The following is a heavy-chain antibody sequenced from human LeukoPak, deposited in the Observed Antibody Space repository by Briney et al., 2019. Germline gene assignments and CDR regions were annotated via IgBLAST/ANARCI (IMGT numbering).Heavy chain of an antibody. CDR2: ITGSSSPI. J-gene: IGHJ6*04. CDR3: AELGITMIGGV. CDR1: GFTFSTYS. Sequence: GGSLRLSCAASGFTFSTYSMNWVRQAPGKGLEWLSYITGSSSPIYYADSVKGRFTISRDNAKNSLYLQMNSLRAEDTAVYYCAELGITMIGGVWGKGTTVTISS. D-gene: IGHD3-10*02. V-gene: IGHV3-48*01.